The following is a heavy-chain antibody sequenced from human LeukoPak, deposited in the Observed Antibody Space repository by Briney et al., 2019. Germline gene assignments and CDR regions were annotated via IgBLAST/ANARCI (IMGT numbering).Heavy chain of an antibody. CDR3: AKDGAGFWSGYYTVSDY. CDR1: GFTFSSYA. CDR2: ISGSGGST. Sequence: GGSLRLSCAASGFTFSSYAMSWVRQAPGKGLEWVSAISGSGGSTYYADSVKGRFTISRDNSKNTLYLQMNSLRAEDTAVYYCAKDGAGFWSGYYTVSDYWGQGTLVTASS. D-gene: IGHD3-3*01. J-gene: IGHJ4*02. V-gene: IGHV3-23*01.